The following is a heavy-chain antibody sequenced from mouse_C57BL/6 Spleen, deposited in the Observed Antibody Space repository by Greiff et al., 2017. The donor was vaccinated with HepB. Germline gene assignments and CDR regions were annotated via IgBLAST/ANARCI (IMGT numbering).Heavy chain of an antibody. D-gene: IGHD1-1*01. Sequence: QVHVKQPGAELVKPGASVKLSCKASGYTFTSYWMQWVKQRPGQGLEWIGEIDPSDSYTTYNQKFKGKATLTVDTSSSTAYMQLSSLTSEDSAVYYCARRTITTVEEGMDDWGQGTAVTVSS. CDR1: GYTFTSYW. J-gene: IGHJ4*01. CDR2: IDPSDSYT. CDR3: ARRTITTVEEGMDD. V-gene: IGHV1-50*01.